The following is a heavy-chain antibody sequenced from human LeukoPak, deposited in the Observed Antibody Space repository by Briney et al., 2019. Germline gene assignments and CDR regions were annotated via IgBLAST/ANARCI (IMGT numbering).Heavy chain of an antibody. CDR2: ISGSGGST. Sequence: GGSLRLSCAASGFTFSSYSMNWVRQAPGKGLEWVSAISGSGGSTYYADSVKGRFTISRDNSKNTLYLQMNSLRAEDTAVYYCAKNSATMIVVVISAFDIWGQGTMVTVSS. D-gene: IGHD3-22*01. CDR3: AKNSATMIVVVISAFDI. J-gene: IGHJ3*02. V-gene: IGHV3-23*01. CDR1: GFTFSSYS.